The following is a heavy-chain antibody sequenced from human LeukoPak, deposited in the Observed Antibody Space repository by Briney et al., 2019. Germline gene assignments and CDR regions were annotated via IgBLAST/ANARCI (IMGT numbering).Heavy chain of an antibody. Sequence: SETLSLTCIVSGDSITNHYWSLIRQPPGKGLEWIGYIYYSGSINYNPSLKSRVTISVDTSRNQFSMKLNSVTAADTAVYYCARDNGLFDYWGQGTLVTVSS. CDR1: GDSITNHY. J-gene: IGHJ4*02. V-gene: IGHV4-59*11. CDR2: IYYSGSI. CDR3: ARDNGLFDY. D-gene: IGHD2-8*01.